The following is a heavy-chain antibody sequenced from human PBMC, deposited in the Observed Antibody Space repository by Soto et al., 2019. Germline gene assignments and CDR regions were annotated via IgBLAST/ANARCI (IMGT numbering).Heavy chain of an antibody. J-gene: IGHJ6*03. Sequence: SETLSLTCTVSGGSISSYYWSWIRQPPGKGLEWIGYIYYSGSTNYNPSLKSRVTISVDTSKNQFSLKLSSVTAADTAVYYCARVDNPSYYYYMDVWGKGTTVTVSS. CDR1: GGSISSYY. CDR2: IYYSGST. V-gene: IGHV4-59*01. D-gene: IGHD1-1*01. CDR3: ARVDNPSYYYYMDV.